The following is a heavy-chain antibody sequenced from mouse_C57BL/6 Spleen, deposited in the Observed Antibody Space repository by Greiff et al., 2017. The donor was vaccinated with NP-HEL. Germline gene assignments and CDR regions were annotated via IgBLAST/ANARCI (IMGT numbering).Heavy chain of an antibody. J-gene: IGHJ4*01. CDR2: LSSGGSYT. V-gene: IGHV5-6*01. D-gene: IGHD2-2*01. CDR1: GFPFSSYG. Sequence: EVKLMESGGDLVKPGGSLTLSCAASGFPFSSYGMSWVRQTPDKRLEWVATLSSGGSYTYYPDSVKGRFTISRDHAKNTLYLQMSSLKSEDTAMYYCSRSTMVTTGYAMDYWGQGTSVTVSS. CDR3: SRSTMVTTGYAMDY.